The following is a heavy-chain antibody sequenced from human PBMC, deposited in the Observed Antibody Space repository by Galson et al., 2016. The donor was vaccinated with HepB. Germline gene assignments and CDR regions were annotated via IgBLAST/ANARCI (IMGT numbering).Heavy chain of an antibody. CDR3: ATALWVGSVAGGAFDI. CDR1: GFTVTSNY. J-gene: IGHJ3*02. V-gene: IGHV3-53*01. D-gene: IGHD3-16*01. CDR2: FYSGGFP. Sequence: GSLRLSCAASGFTVTSNYMAWVRQAPGKGLDCISVFYSGGFPYHADSVKGRFTISRDTSKNTLYLQMNSLTAEDTAIYYCATALWVGSVAGGAFDIWGQGTMVTVSS.